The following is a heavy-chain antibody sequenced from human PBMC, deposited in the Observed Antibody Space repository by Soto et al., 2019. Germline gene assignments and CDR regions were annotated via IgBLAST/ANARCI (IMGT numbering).Heavy chain of an antibody. J-gene: IGHJ5*02. Sequence: SETLSLTCGVSGGTVASSHWWSWVRQSPGRGLEWIGKAYHTGDTNFNPSLQGRVSFSVDKSTNQFSRRLTSVTAADTAVYFCAREIVTAGGNNYFDPWGPGTLVTVSS. CDR2: AYHTGDT. D-gene: IGHD2-21*02. V-gene: IGHV4-4*02. CDR1: GGTVASSHW. CDR3: AREIVTAGGNNYFDP.